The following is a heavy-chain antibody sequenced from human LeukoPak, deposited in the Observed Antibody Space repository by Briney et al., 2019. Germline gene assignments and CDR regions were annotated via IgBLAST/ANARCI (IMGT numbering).Heavy chain of an antibody. Sequence: GGSLRLSCAASGFTFSSYAMSWVRQAPGKGLEWVSAISGSGGSTYYADSVKGRLTISRDNSKNTLYLQMNSLRAEDTAVYYCAKGFLPYSSGWYGYWGQGTLVTVSS. CDR3: AKGFLPYSSGWYGY. V-gene: IGHV3-23*01. CDR2: ISGSGGST. CDR1: GFTFSSYA. D-gene: IGHD6-19*01. J-gene: IGHJ4*02.